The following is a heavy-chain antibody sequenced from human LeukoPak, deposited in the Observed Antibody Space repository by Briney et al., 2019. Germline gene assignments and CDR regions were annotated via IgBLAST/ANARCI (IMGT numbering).Heavy chain of an antibody. CDR1: RFTFSSYW. J-gene: IGHJ4*02. CDR2: TNRDGSST. D-gene: IGHD3-3*01. CDR3: ARDSVEWYIFDY. V-gene: IGHV3-74*01. Sequence: PGGSLRLSCAASRFTFSSYWMHWVRQAPGKGPVWVARTNRDGSSTAYADSVKGRFTISKDNAKNTLYLLMNSLRAEDTAVYYCARDSVEWYIFDYWGQGTLVTVSS.